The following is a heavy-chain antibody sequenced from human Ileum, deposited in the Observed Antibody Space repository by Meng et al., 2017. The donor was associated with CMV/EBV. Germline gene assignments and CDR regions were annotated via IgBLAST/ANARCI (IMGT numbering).Heavy chain of an antibody. CDR3: ARDLTNKWFYY. V-gene: IGHV4-39*07. Sequence: HLQESGPGLVKPAETLSLTCTASGDPISSGSHSWAWFRQPPGKRLEWIGSMYFSGIADYNPSLKSRVIISLHATQKQFSLRLTSVTAADSAVYFCARDLTNKWFYYWGQGTLVTVSS. CDR1: GDPISSGSHS. D-gene: IGHD1-26*01. CDR2: MYFSGIA. J-gene: IGHJ4*02.